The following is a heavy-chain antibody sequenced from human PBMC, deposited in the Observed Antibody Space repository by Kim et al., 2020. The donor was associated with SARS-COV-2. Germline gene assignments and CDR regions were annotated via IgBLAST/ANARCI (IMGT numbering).Heavy chain of an antibody. D-gene: IGHD3-22*01. J-gene: IGHJ5*02. V-gene: IGHV3-23*01. CDR2: ISGSGGST. CDR1: GFIFSSYA. CDR3: AKVNGNYYDSSGYYH. Sequence: GGSLRLSCAASGFIFSSYAMSWVRQAPGKGLEWVSAISGSGGSTYYADSVKGRFTISRDNAKHTLYQQMNSLKDEETAVYYCAKVNGNYYDSSGYYHWGQGTLVTVSS.